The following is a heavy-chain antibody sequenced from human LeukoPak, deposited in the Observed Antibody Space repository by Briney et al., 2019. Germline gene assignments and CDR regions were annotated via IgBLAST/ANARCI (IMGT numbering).Heavy chain of an antibody. J-gene: IGHJ4*02. D-gene: IGHD2-15*01. CDR1: GFTFSSYW. Sequence: GGSLRLSCAASGFTFSSYWMSWVRQAPGKGLEWVANIKQDGSEKYYVDSVKGRFTISRDNAKNSLYLQMNSLRAEDTAVYYCARGRRHCSGGSCTTPRLYFDYWGQGTLVTVSS. V-gene: IGHV3-7*03. CDR2: IKQDGSEK. CDR3: ARGRRHCSGGSCTTPRLYFDY.